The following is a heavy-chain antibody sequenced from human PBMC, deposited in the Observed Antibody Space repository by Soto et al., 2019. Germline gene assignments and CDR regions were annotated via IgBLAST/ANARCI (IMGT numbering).Heavy chain of an antibody. Sequence: PSETLSLTCAFSGYSISSSNWWGWIRQPPGKGLEWIGYIYYSGTTYYNPSLKSRVTMSVDTSKNQFSLKLTSVTAVDTAVYYCGRGELKGLISSWGRGTLVPVSS. CDR3: GRGELKGLISS. V-gene: IGHV4-28*03. J-gene: IGHJ5*02. CDR1: GYSISSSNW. CDR2: IYYSGTT. D-gene: IGHD1-26*01.